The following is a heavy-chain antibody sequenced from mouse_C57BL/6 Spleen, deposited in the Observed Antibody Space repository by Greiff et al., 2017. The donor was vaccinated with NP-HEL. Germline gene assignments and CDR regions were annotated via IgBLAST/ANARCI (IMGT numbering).Heavy chain of an antibody. CDR3: ARTLVDYYAMDY. Sequence: EVQLVESGGGLVKPGGSLKLSCAASGFTFSDYGMHWVRQAPEKGLEWVAYISSGSSTIYYADTVKGRFTISRDNAKHTLFLQMTRLRYEDTTMYYCARTLVDYYAMDYWGQGTSGTVSS. CDR1: GFTFSDYG. V-gene: IGHV5-17*01. J-gene: IGHJ4*01. CDR2: ISSGSSTI. D-gene: IGHD2-5*01.